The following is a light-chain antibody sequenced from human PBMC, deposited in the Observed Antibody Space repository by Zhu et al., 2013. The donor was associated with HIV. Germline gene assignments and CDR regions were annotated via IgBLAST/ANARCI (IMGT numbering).Light chain of an antibody. Sequence: QSALTQPASVSGSPGQSITISCTGTSSDVGSYKLVSWYQQHPGKAPKLIIYEVIKRPSGVSNRFSVSKSGTSASLAITGLQADDEADYFCQSYDSTLSAWVFGGGTSLSVL. CDR1: SSDVGSYKL. CDR2: EVI. CDR3: QSYDSTLSAWV. J-gene: IGLJ3*02. V-gene: IGLV2-23*02.